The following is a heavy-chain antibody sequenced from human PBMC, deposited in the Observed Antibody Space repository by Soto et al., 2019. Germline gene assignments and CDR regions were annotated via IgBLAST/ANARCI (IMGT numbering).Heavy chain of an antibody. D-gene: IGHD6-19*01. CDR2: ISAYNGNT. CDR3: ARDLNSGWYGDYGMDV. CDR1: GYTFTSYG. Sequence: ASVKVSCKASGYTFTSYGISWVRQAPGQGLEWMGWISAYNGNTNYAQKLQGRVTMTTDTSTSTAYMELRSLRSDDTAVYYCARDLNSGWYGDYGMDVWGQGTTVTVSS. J-gene: IGHJ6*02. V-gene: IGHV1-18*01.